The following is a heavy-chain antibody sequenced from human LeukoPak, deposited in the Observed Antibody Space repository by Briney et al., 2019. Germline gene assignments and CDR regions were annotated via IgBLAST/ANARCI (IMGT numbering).Heavy chain of an antibody. CDR1: GFTFSSYA. D-gene: IGHD5-24*01. V-gene: IGHV3-23*01. J-gene: IGHJ4*02. CDR3: AKKPLGGWLQVGHFDY. CDR2: ISGSGGST. Sequence: GSLRLSCSASGFTFSSYAMSWVRQAPGKGLEWVSAISGSGGSTYYADSVKGRFTISRDNSKNTLYLQMNRLRAEDTAVYYCAKKPLGGWLQVGHFDYWGQGTLVTVSS.